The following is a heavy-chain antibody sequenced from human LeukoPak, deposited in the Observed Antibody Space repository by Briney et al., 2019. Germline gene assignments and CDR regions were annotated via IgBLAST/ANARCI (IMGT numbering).Heavy chain of an antibody. D-gene: IGHD6-13*01. CDR1: GGSISSGDYY. CDR3: ARGGTYSSSRSHASQTYYYYGMDV. J-gene: IGHJ6*02. V-gene: IGHV4-30-4*01. CDR2: IYYSGST. Sequence: PSETLSLTCTVSGGSISSGDYYWSWIRQPPGKGLEWIGYIYYSGSTYYNPSLKSRVTISVDTSKNQFSLKLSSVTAADTAVYYCARGGTYSSSRSHASQTYYYYGMDVWGQGTTVTVSS.